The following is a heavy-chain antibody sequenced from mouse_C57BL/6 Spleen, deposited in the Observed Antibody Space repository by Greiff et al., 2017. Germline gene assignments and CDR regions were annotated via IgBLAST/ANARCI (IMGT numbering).Heavy chain of an antibody. Sequence: QVHVKQSGAELARPGASVKLSCKASGYTFTSYGISWVKQRTGQGLEWIGEIYPRSGNTYYNEKFKGKATLTADKSSSTAYMELRSLTSEDSAVYFCARHYSNYDYAMDYWGQGTSVTVSS. D-gene: IGHD2-5*01. J-gene: IGHJ4*01. CDR3: ARHYSNYDYAMDY. CDR1: GYTFTSYG. CDR2: IYPRSGNT. V-gene: IGHV1-81*01.